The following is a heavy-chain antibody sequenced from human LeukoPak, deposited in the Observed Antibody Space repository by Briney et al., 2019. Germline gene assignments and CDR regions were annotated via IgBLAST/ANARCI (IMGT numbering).Heavy chain of an antibody. V-gene: IGHV1-2*02. Sequence: GASVTVSFKASGYTFTVYYMHWVRQAPGQGLEWMGWINPNSGGTSYAQKFQGRVTMTRDTSISTAYMELSRLRSDDTAVYYCARIAYCGGDCHIDYWGQGTLVTVSS. J-gene: IGHJ4*02. CDR3: ARIAYCGGDCHIDY. D-gene: IGHD2-21*02. CDR1: GYTFTVYY. CDR2: INPNSGGT.